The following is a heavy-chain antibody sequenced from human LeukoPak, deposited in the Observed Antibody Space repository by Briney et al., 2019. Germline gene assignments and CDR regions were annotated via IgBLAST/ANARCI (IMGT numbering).Heavy chain of an antibody. CDR1: GFTFSTYA. J-gene: IGHJ1*01. D-gene: IGHD3-16*01. CDR2: ITNSGGNT. V-gene: IGHV3-23*01. CDR3: AKDQGLTVMLN. Sequence: GGSLRLSCAASGFTFSTYAMNWVRQGPGKGLEWVSTITNSGGNTYYADSVKGRFTVSRDNSKNTLYLQMNSLRAEDTAVYYCAKDQGLTVMLNWGQGTLVTVSS.